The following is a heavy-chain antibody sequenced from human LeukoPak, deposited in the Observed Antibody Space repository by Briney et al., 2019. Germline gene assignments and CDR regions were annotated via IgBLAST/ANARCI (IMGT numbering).Heavy chain of an antibody. D-gene: IGHD4-17*01. Sequence: GASVKVSCKASGYTFTDYYMHWVRQAPGQGLEWMGWVNPNSGGTNYAQKFQGWVTMTRDTSSSTAYMELSRLTPDDTAVYYCARGGIVHGDYTVQGLNYFDYWGQGTLVTVSS. J-gene: IGHJ4*02. CDR3: ARGGIVHGDYTVQGLNYFDY. CDR2: VNPNSGGT. V-gene: IGHV1-2*04. CDR1: GYTFTDYY.